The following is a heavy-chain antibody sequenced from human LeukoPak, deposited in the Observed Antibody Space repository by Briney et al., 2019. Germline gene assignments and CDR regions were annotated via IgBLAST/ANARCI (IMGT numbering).Heavy chain of an antibody. D-gene: IGHD5-18*01. CDR3: ARDTAMGRYYYYGMDV. Sequence: TSETLSLTCAVYGGSFSGYYWSWIRQPPGKGLEWIGYIYYSGSTNYNPSLKSRVTISVDTSKNQFSLKLSSVTAADTAVYYCARDTAMGRYYYYGMDVWGQGTTVTVSS. CDR1: GGSFSGYY. V-gene: IGHV4-59*01. J-gene: IGHJ6*02. CDR2: IYYSGST.